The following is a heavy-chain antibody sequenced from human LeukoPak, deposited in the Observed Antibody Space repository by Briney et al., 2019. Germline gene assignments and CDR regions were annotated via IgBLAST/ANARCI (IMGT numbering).Heavy chain of an antibody. J-gene: IGHJ4*02. CDR1: GYTFNTYT. D-gene: IGHD3-9*01. Sequence: ASVKVSCKTSGYTFNTYTITWVRQAPGQGLEWMGWINPYNDYRNYAQNLQGRVTMTTDTSTSTAYMELRSLTSDDTAVYYCARSGVVLRYFDWSLDDWGQGTLVTVSS. CDR3: ARSGVVLRYFDWSLDD. CDR2: INPYNDYR. V-gene: IGHV1-18*01.